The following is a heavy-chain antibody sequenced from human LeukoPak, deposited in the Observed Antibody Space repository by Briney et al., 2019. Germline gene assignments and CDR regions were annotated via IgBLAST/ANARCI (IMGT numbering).Heavy chain of an antibody. D-gene: IGHD2-8*01. CDR2: MKEDGGEK. Sequence: GGSLRLSCAASGFTFSSYWMSWVRQAPGKGLEWVANMKEDGGEKYYVDSVKGRFTISRDNVKNSLYLQMNSLRAEDTAVYYCARGVCEFDYWGQGTLVTVSS. V-gene: IGHV3-7*01. J-gene: IGHJ4*02. CDR1: GFTFSSYW. CDR3: ARGVCEFDY.